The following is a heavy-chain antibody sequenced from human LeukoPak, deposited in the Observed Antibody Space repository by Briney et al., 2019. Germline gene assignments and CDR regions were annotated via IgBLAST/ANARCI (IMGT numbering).Heavy chain of an antibody. J-gene: IGHJ4*02. V-gene: IGHV4-34*01. CDR3: ARAPGTVAIDY. CDR2: INHSGST. CDR1: GGAFSGYS. Sequence: SETLSLTCAVYGGAFSGYSWSWIRQPPGKGLEWIGEINHSGSTNYNPSLKSRVTISVDTSKNQFFLKVRSLTAADTAVYYCARAPGTVAIDYWGQGTLVTVSS. D-gene: IGHD5-12*01.